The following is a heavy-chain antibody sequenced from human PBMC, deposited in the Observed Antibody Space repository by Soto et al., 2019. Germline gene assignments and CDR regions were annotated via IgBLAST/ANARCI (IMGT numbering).Heavy chain of an antibody. CDR2: ISGDSSSI. J-gene: IGHJ6*02. CDR1: GFTFSTYS. CDR3: GSGTYYSGMDV. V-gene: IGHV3-48*01. D-gene: IGHD6-13*01. Sequence: EVQLVESGGGLVQPGGSLRLSCAASGFTFSTYSMNWVRQAPGKGLEWVSYISGDSSSIYYADSAEGRFSISRDNAKNSLYLYMNSLRAEDTAVYYCGSGTYYSGMDVWGQGTTVTVSS.